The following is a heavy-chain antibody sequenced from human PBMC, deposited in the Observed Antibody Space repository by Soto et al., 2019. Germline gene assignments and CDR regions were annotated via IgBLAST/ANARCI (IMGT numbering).Heavy chain of an antibody. CDR1: GFTFSSYG. CDR2: ISYDGSNK. Sequence: GGSLRLSCAASGFTFSSYGMHWVRQAPGKGLEWVAVISYDGSNKYYADSVKGRFTISRDNSKNTLYLQMNSLRAEDTAVYYCARTQAGGIELWAFFYYYGMDVWGQGTTVTVSS. J-gene: IGHJ6*02. CDR3: ARTQAGGIELWAFFYYYGMDV. D-gene: IGHD5-18*01. V-gene: IGHV3-30*03.